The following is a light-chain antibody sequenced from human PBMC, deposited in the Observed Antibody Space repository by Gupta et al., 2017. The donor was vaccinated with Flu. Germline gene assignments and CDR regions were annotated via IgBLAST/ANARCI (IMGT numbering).Light chain of an antibody. CDR1: NIGSKS. CDR3: QVLDSSSDHVV. V-gene: IGLV3-21*02. J-gene: IGLJ2*01. CDR2: DDS. Sequence: SYVLTQPPSVSVAPGQTARITCGGNNIGSKSVHWYQQKPGQAPVLVVYDDSDRPSGLPERFSGSNSGNTATLTISRVEAGDEADYYCQVLDSSSDHVVFGGGTKLTVL.